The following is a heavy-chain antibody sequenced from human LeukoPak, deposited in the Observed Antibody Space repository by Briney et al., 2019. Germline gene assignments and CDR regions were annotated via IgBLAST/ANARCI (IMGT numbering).Heavy chain of an antibody. J-gene: IGHJ6*03. CDR1: GYTFTSYG. V-gene: IGHV1-18*01. D-gene: IGHD4-17*01. Sequence: GASGKVSCKASGYTFTSYGISWVRQAPGQGLEWMGWISAYNGNTNYAQKLQGRVTMTTDTSTSTAYMELRSLRSDDTAVYYCVRTVTTLAPYYYYYMDVWGKGTTVTVSS. CDR2: ISAYNGNT. CDR3: VRTVTTLAPYYYYYMDV.